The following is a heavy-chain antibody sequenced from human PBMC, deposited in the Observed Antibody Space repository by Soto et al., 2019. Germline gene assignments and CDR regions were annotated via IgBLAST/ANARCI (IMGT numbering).Heavy chain of an antibody. V-gene: IGHV4-34*01. D-gene: IGHD6-6*01. CDR1: GGSFSGYY. J-gene: IGHJ6*03. Sequence: SETLPLTCAVYGGSFSGYYWSWIRQPPGKGLEWIGEINHSGSTNYNPSLKSRVTISVDTSKNQFSLKLSSVTAADTAVYYCARASDPNYYYYMDVWGKGTTVTVSS. CDR2: INHSGST. CDR3: ARASDPNYYYYMDV.